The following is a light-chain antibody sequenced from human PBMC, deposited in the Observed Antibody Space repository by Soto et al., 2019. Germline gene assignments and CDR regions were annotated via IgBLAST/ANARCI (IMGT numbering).Light chain of an antibody. J-gene: IGKJ4*01. CDR1: QGLNSD. Sequence: TVMTQSLATLSMSPGERATLSCRASQGLNSDLAWYQQKPGQAPRLLIYGASTRATGIPGRFSGSGSGTEVTLTISSLQSEDFALYYCQQYNSWPLTFGGGTKVDIK. CDR3: QQYNSWPLT. CDR2: GAS. V-gene: IGKV3-15*01.